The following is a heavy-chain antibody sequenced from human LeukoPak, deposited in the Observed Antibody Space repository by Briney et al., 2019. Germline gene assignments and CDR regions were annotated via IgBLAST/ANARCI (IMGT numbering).Heavy chain of an antibody. D-gene: IGHD3-16*01. CDR2: MYGSGSS. J-gene: IGHJ4*02. V-gene: IGHV4-59*08. CDR1: GGSIGFSY. Sequence: SETLSLTCTVSGGSIGFSYWSWIRQSPGKGLEWIGYMYGSGSSNYNPSIKCRVTLSIDTSKSQFSLKLRSATTADTAVYYCARHGGGVRSPFDYWGQGTVVTVSS. CDR3: ARHGGGVRSPFDY.